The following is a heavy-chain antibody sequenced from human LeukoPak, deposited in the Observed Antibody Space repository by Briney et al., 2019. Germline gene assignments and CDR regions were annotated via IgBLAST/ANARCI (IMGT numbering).Heavy chain of an antibody. J-gene: IGHJ4*02. CDR1: GFAFDTYS. V-gene: IGHV3-21*01. CDR3: AREAYGSGSYDDY. Sequence: GGSLRLSCAASGFAFDTYSMTWVRQAPGKGLEWVSSISSWSSFIYSADSVTGRFTISRDNAKNSLYLQMNSLRAEDTAVYYCAREAYGSGSYDDYWGQGTLVTVSS. CDR2: ISSWSSFI. D-gene: IGHD3-10*01.